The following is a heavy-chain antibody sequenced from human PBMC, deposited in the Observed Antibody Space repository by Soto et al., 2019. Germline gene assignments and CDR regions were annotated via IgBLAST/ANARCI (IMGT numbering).Heavy chain of an antibody. J-gene: IGHJ6*02. V-gene: IGHV4-59*01. D-gene: IGHD1-7*01. CDR2: IYYSGST. Sequence: QVQLQESGPGLVKPSETLSLTCTVSGGSISSYYWSWIRQPPGKGLEWIGYIYYSGSTNYNPSLKSRVTISVATSKNQFSLKLSSVPAADTAVYYCATELYGMDVWGQGTTVTVSS. CDR3: ATELYGMDV. CDR1: GGSISSYY.